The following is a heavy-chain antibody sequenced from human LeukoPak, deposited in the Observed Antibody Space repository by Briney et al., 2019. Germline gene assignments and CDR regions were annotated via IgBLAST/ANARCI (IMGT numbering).Heavy chain of an antibody. V-gene: IGHV3-53*01. CDR2: IYSDGNT. CDR3: AKDHYWSIDY. J-gene: IGHJ4*02. CDR1: GFIVSSYY. D-gene: IGHD3-3*01. Sequence: GGSLRLSCAAPGFIVSSYYVSWVRQAPGKGLEWVSVIYSDGNTYYADSVKGRFTISRDTSKNTVYLQMSSLRAEDTGVYYCAKDHYWSIDYWGRGTLVTVSS.